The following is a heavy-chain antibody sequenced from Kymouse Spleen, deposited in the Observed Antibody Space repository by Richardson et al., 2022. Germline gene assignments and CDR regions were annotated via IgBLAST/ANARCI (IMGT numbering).Heavy chain of an antibody. CDR2: ISYDGSNK. Sequence: QVQLVESGGGVVQPGRSLRLSCAASGFTFSSYGMHWVRQAPGKGLEWVAVISYDGSNKYYADSVKGRFTISRDNSKNTLYLQMNSLRAEDTAVYYCAAGAMVRGVKGYYYYGMDVWGQGTTVTVSS. CDR3: AAGAMVRGVKGYYYYGMDV. D-gene: IGHD3-10*01. J-gene: IGHJ6*02. V-gene: IGHV3-30*18. CDR1: GFTFSSYG.